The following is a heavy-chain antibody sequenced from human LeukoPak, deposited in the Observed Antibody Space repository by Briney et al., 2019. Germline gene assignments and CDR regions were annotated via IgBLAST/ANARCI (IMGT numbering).Heavy chain of an antibody. D-gene: IGHD2-15*01. Sequence: ASVKVSCKVSGYTLTELSMHWVRQAPGKGLEWMGGFDPEDGEAIYAQKFQGRVTMTEDTSTDTAYMELSSLRSEDTAVYYCATEGGVCSGGSCGNDAFDIWGQGTMVTVSS. CDR1: GYTLTELS. V-gene: IGHV1-24*01. CDR2: FDPEDGEA. J-gene: IGHJ3*02. CDR3: ATEGGVCSGGSCGNDAFDI.